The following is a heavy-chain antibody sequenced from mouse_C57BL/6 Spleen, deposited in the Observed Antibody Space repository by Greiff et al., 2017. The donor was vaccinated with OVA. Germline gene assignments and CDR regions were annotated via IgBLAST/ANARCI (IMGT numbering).Heavy chain of an antibody. V-gene: IGHV5-16*01. J-gene: IGHJ4*01. CDR2: INYDGSST. Sequence: EVKLMESEGGLVQPGSSMKLSCTASGFTFSDYYMAWVRQVPEKGLEWVANINYDGSSTYYLDSLKSRFIISRDNAKNILYLQMSSLKSEDTATYYCARGGYGSLYAMDYWGQGTSVTVSS. CDR3: ARGGYGSLYAMDY. D-gene: IGHD1-1*01. CDR1: GFTFSDYY.